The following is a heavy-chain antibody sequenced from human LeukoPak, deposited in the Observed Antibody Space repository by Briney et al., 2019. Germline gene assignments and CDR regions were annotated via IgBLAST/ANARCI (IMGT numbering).Heavy chain of an antibody. Sequence: GGSLRLSCAASGFTFSSYAMSWVRQAPGKGLEWVSAISGSGGSTYYADSVKGRFTISRDNSKNTLYLQMSSLRAEDTAVYYCAKGAVITMVRGVISAHFDYWGQGTLVTVSS. CDR2: ISGSGGST. CDR3: AKGAVITMVRGVISAHFDY. J-gene: IGHJ4*02. CDR1: GFTFSSYA. D-gene: IGHD3-10*01. V-gene: IGHV3-23*01.